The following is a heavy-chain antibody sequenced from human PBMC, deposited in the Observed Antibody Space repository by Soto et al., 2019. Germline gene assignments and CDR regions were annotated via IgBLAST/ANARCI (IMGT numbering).Heavy chain of an antibody. Sequence: SVKVSCKASGGTFSSYATSWVRQAPGQGLEWMGGIIPIFGTANYAQKFQGRVTITADESTSTAYMELSSLRSEDTAVYYCARGYSGSYYFDYWGQGTLVTVSS. CDR2: IIPIFGTA. CDR1: GGTFSSYA. D-gene: IGHD1-26*01. J-gene: IGHJ4*02. CDR3: ARGYSGSYYFDY. V-gene: IGHV1-69*13.